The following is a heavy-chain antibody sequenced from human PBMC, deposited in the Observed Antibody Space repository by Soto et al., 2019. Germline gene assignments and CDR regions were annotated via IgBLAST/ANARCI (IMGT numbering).Heavy chain of an antibody. CDR1: GFTVSSNY. J-gene: IGHJ4*02. CDR3: ASIQRGSSSPISY. D-gene: IGHD6-13*01. CDR2: IYSGGST. V-gene: IGHV3-66*01. Sequence: EVQLVESGGGLVQPGGSLRLSCAASGFTVSSNYMSWVRQAPGKGLEWVSVIYSGGSTYYADSVKGRFTISRDNSKTPMYLQTTSLRAEDTAVYYCASIQRGSSSPISYWGQGTLVTVSS.